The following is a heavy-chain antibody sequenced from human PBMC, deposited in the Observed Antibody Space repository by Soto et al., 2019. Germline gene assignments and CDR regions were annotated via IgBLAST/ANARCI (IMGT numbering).Heavy chain of an antibody. V-gene: IGHV3-48*01. J-gene: IGHJ6*02. CDR2: ISTSSTTI. CDR3: AREGSSGYYCYYYGMDV. Sequence: GGSLRLSCAASGFTFSSYRMTWVRQAPGKGLEWVSYISTSSTTIYYADSVKGRFTISRDNAKNSLYLQMNSLRAEDTAVYYCAREGSSGYYCYYYGMDVWGQGTTVTVSS. CDR1: GFTFSSYR. D-gene: IGHD3-22*01.